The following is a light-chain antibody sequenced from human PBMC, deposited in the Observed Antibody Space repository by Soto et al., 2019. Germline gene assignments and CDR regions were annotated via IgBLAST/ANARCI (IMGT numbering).Light chain of an antibody. CDR1: QSISTN. V-gene: IGKV3-11*01. J-gene: IGKJ5*01. Sequence: EILVTQSPATLSVSLWEIATLSCRASQSISTNVAWYRQKPGQAPRLLIHGASTRATAIPARFSGSGSGTDFTLTISSLEPEDFAVYYCQQRSSWPITFGQGTHWRL. CDR3: QQRSSWPIT. CDR2: GAS.